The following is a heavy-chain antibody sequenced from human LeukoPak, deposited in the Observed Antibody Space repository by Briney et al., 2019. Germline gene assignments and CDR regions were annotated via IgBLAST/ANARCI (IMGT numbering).Heavy chain of an antibody. J-gene: IGHJ4*02. CDR2: IYPGDSDI. Sequence: GGSLKTSLKGAGYRFTSYWIGWGRQMPGKGREWMGIIYPGDSDIRYSPSFQGQVTISADKSISTAYLQWSSLKASGTAMYYCARQFGGNSEFDYWGQGTLVTVSS. CDR3: ARQFGGNSEFDY. V-gene: IGHV5-51*01. D-gene: IGHD4-23*01. CDR1: GYRFTSYW.